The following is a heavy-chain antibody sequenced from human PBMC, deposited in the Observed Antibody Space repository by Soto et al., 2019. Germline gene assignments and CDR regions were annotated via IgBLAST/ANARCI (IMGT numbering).Heavy chain of an antibody. CDR1: GYTFTTYG. V-gene: IGHV1-18*01. CDR3: ARGPTDYYDNSGDYFLDY. D-gene: IGHD3-22*01. CDR2: ISTYNGNT. J-gene: IGHJ4*02. Sequence: QVPLVQSGAEVKKPGASVKVSCKASGYTFTTYGMSWVRQAPGQGLDWMGWISTYNGNTKYAERLQGRVTMTTDTTTSTAYMELRSLRSDDTAVYSCARGPTDYYDNSGDYFLDYWGQGTLVTVSS.